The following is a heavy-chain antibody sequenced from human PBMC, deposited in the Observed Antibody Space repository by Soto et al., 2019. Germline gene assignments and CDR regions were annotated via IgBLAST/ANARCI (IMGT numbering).Heavy chain of an antibody. D-gene: IGHD3-10*01. CDR1: GFTVSTFW. J-gene: IGHJ4*02. CDR2: IKEDGSEK. CDR3: ARVRPGNYRDY. Sequence: TLSCAANGFTVSTFWIDWVCQAPGKGLEWVAKIKEDGSEKYYADSVKGRFIISRDNARNSVYLQMNSLRAEDTAVYYCARVRPGNYRDYWGQGTLVTVSS. V-gene: IGHV3-7*03.